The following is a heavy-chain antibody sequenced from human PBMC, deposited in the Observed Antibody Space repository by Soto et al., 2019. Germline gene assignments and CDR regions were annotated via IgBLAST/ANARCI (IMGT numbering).Heavy chain of an antibody. CDR2: INSXGNST. CDR1: GFTFSPFW. CDR3: ARGSNHFNY. V-gene: IGHV3-74*01. J-gene: IGHJ4*02. Sequence: TXXSLRLSCAASGFTFSPFWMHWVRQVPGKGPVWVXRINSXGNSTSYADSXXGRITISXXXAKNTLYMQMNSMRAEDTAVYYCARGSNHFNYWGQGTLVTVSS. D-gene: IGHD4-4*01.